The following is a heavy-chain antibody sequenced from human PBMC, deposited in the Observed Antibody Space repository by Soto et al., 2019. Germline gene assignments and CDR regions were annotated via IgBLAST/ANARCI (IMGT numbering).Heavy chain of an antibody. V-gene: IGHV1-3*04. D-gene: IGHD7-27*01. CDR2: INTGNGDT. CDR1: GYSFTHFE. CDR3: ARGLTRLDY. Sequence: QVQLVQSGPVVKQPGASVRISCQASGYSFTHFEMHWVRQAPGQRLEWMGWINTGNGDTKYSQKFQGRVTFTRDTSASTAYLDLDGLTSDDTSFYFCARGLTRLDYWGQGTLVTVSS. J-gene: IGHJ4*02.